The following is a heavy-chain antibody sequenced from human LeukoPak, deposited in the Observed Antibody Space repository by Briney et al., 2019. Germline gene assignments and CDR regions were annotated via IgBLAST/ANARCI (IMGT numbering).Heavy chain of an antibody. CDR1: GFTFSSYA. D-gene: IGHD3-3*01. J-gene: IGHJ6*03. CDR2: ISSSSSYI. CDR3: ARVGLRFLEWDYYYYYMDV. V-gene: IGHV3-21*01. Sequence: SGGSLRLSCAASGFTFSSYAMHWVRRAPGKGLEWVSSISSSSSYIYYADSVKGRFTISRDNAKNSLYLQMNSLRAEDTAVYYCARVGLRFLEWDYYYYYMDVWGKGTTVTVSS.